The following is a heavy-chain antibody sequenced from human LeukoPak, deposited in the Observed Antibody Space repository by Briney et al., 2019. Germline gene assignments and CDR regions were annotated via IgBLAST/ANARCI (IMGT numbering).Heavy chain of an antibody. V-gene: IGHV3-23*01. D-gene: IGHD3-16*01. J-gene: IGHJ5*02. CDR2: ISGSGGST. CDR1: GFIFSSYA. Sequence: GGSLRLSCAASGFIFSSYAMSWVRQAPGKGLEWVSAISGSGGSTYYADSVKGRFTLSRDNSKNTLYLQMNSLRAEDTAVYYCAKSDGGSYFNWFDPWGQGTLVTVSS. CDR3: AKSDGGSYFNWFDP.